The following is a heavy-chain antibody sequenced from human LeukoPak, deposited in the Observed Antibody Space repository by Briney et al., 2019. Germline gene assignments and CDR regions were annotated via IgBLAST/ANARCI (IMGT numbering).Heavy chain of an antibody. CDR3: ASSRRYYYDSSGYYAFDI. J-gene: IGHJ3*02. CDR1: GGSISSGDYY. Sequence: SETLSLTCTVSGGSISSGDYYWSWIRQPLGKGLEWIGYIYYSGSTYYNPSLKSRVTISVDTSKNQFSLKLSSVTAADTAVYYCASSRRYYYDSSGYYAFDIWGQGTMVTVSS. V-gene: IGHV4-30-4*08. CDR2: IYYSGST. D-gene: IGHD3-22*01.